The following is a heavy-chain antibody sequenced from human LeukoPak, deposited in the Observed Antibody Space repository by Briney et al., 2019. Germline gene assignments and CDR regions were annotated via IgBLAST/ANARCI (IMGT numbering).Heavy chain of an antibody. CDR2: IKQDGSEK. J-gene: IGHJ6*02. V-gene: IGHV3-7*01. Sequence: GGSLRLSCAASGFTFSSYWMSWVRQAPGKGLEWVANIKQDGSEKYYVDSVKGRFTISRDNAKNSLYLQMNSLRAEDTAVYYCARELVAGPLTYYYYGMDVWGQGTTVTVS. CDR3: ARELVAGPLTYYYYGMDV. D-gene: IGHD6-19*01. CDR1: GFTFSSYW.